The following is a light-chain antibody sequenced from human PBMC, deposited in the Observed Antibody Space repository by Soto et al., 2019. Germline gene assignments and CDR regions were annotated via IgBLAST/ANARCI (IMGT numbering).Light chain of an antibody. J-gene: IGKJ1*01. CDR2: DAS. CDR3: QQRSNWPPWT. V-gene: IGKV3-11*01. Sequence: EIVMTQSPATLSVSPGERATLSCRASQSVSSKLAWYQQKPSQAPRLLIYDASDRATGIPARFSGSGSGTDFTLTISSLEPEDFAVYYCQQRSNWPPWTFGQGTKVDIK. CDR1: QSVSSK.